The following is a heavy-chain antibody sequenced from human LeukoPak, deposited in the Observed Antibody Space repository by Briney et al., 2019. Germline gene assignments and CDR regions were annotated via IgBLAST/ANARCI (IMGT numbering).Heavy chain of an antibody. Sequence: GASVKVSCKASGYTFTSYDINWVRQATGQGLEWMGWMNPNSGNTGYAQKFQGRVTITRNTSISTAYMELSSLRSEDTAMYYCAREAKDSGTDYWGQGTLVTVSS. J-gene: IGHJ4*02. CDR1: GYTFTSYD. V-gene: IGHV1-8*03. CDR2: MNPNSGNT. D-gene: IGHD2-2*01. CDR3: AREAKDSGTDY.